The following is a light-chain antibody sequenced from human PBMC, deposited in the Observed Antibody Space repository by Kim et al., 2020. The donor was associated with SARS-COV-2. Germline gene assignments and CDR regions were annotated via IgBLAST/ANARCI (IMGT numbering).Light chain of an antibody. V-gene: IGKV3-15*01. Sequence: VSPGDRVTLFCRASQSVSENLALYQHKPGQAPRLLMYGASTRAIAIPARFSGSWSGTEFTLTISSLQSEDFAVYYCQQYNIWPSPFGGGTKVDIK. CDR3: QQYNIWPSP. CDR1: QSVSEN. J-gene: IGKJ4*01. CDR2: GAS.